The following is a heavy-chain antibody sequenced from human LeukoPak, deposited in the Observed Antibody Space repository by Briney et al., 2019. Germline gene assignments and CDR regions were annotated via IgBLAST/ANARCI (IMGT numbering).Heavy chain of an antibody. CDR1: GFTFSSYG. J-gene: IGHJ4*02. Sequence: GGSLRLSCAASGFTFSSYGMHWVRQAPGKGLEWVSAISGSGGSTYYADSVKGRFTISRDNSKNTLYLQMNSLRAEDTAVYYCAKRLAAAAALDYWGQGTLVTVSS. D-gene: IGHD6-13*01. V-gene: IGHV3-23*01. CDR3: AKRLAAAAALDY. CDR2: ISGSGGST.